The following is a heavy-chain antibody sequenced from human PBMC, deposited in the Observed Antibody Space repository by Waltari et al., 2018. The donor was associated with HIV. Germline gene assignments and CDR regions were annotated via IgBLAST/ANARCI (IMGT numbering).Heavy chain of an antibody. Sequence: QVQLQQWGAGLLKPSETLSLTCAVYGGSFSGYYWSWNRQPPGKGLEWIGEINHSGSTNYNPSLKSRVTISVDTSKNQFSLKLSSVTAADTAVYYCTRATDPYYYVPGAFDIWGQGTMVTVSS. D-gene: IGHD3-10*02. CDR2: INHSGST. V-gene: IGHV4-34*01. CDR3: TRATDPYYYVPGAFDI. CDR1: GGSFSGYY. J-gene: IGHJ3*02.